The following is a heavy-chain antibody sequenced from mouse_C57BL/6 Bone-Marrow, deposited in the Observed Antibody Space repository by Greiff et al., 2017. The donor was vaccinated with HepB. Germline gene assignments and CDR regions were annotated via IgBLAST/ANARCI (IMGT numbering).Heavy chain of an antibody. Sequence: QVTLKVSGPGILQSSQTLSLTCSFSGFSLSTSGMGVSWIRQPSGKGLEWLAHIYWDDDKRYNPSLKSRLTISKDTSRNQVFLKITSVDTADTATYYCARSRGFTTVVVDWYFDVWGTGTTVTVSS. CDR3: ARSRGFTTVVVDWYFDV. J-gene: IGHJ1*03. D-gene: IGHD1-1*01. V-gene: IGHV8-12*01. CDR1: GFSLSTSGMG. CDR2: IYWDDDK.